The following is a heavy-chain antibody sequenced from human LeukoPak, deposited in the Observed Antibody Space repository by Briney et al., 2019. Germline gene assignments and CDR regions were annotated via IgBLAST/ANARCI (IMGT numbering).Heavy chain of an antibody. CDR3: ARAYSSGYYNWFDP. V-gene: IGHV3-11*01. CDR1: GFTFSDYY. D-gene: IGHD3-22*01. CDR2: ISSSGSTI. J-gene: IGHJ5*02. Sequence: PGGSLRLSCAASGFTFSDYYMSWIRQAPGKGLEWVSYISSSGSTIYYADSVKGRFTISRDNAKNSLYLQMNSLRAEDTAVYYCARAYSSGYYNWFDPWGQGTLVTVSS.